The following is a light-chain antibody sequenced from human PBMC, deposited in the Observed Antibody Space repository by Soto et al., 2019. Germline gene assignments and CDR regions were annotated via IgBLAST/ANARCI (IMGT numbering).Light chain of an antibody. Sequence: DIQMTQSPSTLSASVGDRVTITCRASQSLDSFLAWYQQKPGRAPKLLIYTASVLETGVPSRFSGSGSETELFLTISSLQPDDFATYYCQQYRYYSTFGQGTKLDIK. CDR2: TAS. CDR3: QQYRYYST. J-gene: IGKJ2*01. V-gene: IGKV1-5*03. CDR1: QSLDSF.